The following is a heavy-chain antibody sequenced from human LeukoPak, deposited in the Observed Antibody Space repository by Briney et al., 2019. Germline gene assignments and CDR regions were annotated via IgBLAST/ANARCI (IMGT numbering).Heavy chain of an antibody. CDR3: ARGRLAAAVMRAFDI. J-gene: IGHJ3*02. Sequence: SETLSLTCTVSGYSISSGYYWGWIRQPPGKGLEWIGSIYHSGSTYYNPSLKSRVTISVDTSKNQFSLKLSTVTAADTAVYYCARGRLAAAVMRAFDIWGQGTMVTVSS. V-gene: IGHV4-38-2*02. D-gene: IGHD6-13*01. CDR2: IYHSGST. CDR1: GYSISSGYY.